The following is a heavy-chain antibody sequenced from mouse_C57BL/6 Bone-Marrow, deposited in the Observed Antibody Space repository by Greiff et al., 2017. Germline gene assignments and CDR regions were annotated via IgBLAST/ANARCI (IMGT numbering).Heavy chain of an antibody. CDR3: ARRGVYDEDWYFDV. D-gene: IGHD2-12*01. J-gene: IGHJ1*03. CDR2: INPSTGGT. Sequence: EVQLQQSGPELVKPGASVKISCKASGYSFTGYYMNWVKQSPEKSLEWIGEINPSTGGTTYNQKFKAKATLTVDKSSSTAYMQLKSLTSEDTAVYYGARRGVYDEDWYFDVWGTGTTVTVSS. CDR1: GYSFTGYY. V-gene: IGHV1-42*01.